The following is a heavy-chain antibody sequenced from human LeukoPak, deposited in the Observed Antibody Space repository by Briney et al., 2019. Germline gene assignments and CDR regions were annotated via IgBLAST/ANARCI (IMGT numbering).Heavy chain of an antibody. CDR1: GGSISSSSYY. CDR3: ARHRPNGGYDPLDAFDI. J-gene: IGHJ3*02. V-gene: IGHV4-39*01. CDR2: IYYSGST. Sequence: SETLSLTCTVSGGSISSSSYYWGWIRQPPGKGLEWIGSIYYSGSTYYNPSLKSRVTISVDTSKNQFSLKLSSVTAADTAVYYCARHRPNGGYDPLDAFDIWGQGTMVTVSS. D-gene: IGHD5-12*01.